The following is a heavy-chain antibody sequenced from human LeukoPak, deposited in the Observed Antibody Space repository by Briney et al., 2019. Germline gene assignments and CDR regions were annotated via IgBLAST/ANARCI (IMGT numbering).Heavy chain of an antibody. Sequence: GASVKVSCKASGYTFTGYYMHWVRQAPGQGLEWMGWINPNSGGTNYAQKFQGRVTMTRDTSISTAYMELSRLRSDDTAVYYCARSQAAYCSGGSCYSHAFDIWXQGTMVTVSX. CDR3: ARSQAAYCSGGSCYSHAFDI. D-gene: IGHD2-15*01. V-gene: IGHV1-2*02. CDR2: INPNSGGT. J-gene: IGHJ3*02. CDR1: GYTFTGYY.